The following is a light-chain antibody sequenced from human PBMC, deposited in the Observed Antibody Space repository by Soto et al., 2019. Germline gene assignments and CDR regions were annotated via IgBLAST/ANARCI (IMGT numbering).Light chain of an antibody. J-gene: IGKJ1*01. V-gene: IGKV3-15*01. CDR3: QHYNNWPPWT. CDR2: GAS. Sequence: EIVMTQSPATLSVSPGERATLSCRASQRVSNNLAWYQQKPGQAPRLLIYGASTRATGIPARFSGSGSGTEFTLTINSLQSEDFAVYYCQHYNNWPPWTFGQGTKVEIK. CDR1: QRVSNN.